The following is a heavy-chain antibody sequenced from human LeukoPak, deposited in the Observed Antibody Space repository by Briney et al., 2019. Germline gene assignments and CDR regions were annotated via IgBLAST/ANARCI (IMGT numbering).Heavy chain of an antibody. V-gene: IGHV3-23*01. CDR2: ISGSGGST. Sequence: GGSLRLSCAASGFTFSSYAMSWVRQAPGKGLEWVSAISGSGGSTYYADSVKGRFTISRDNSKNTLYLQMNSLRAEDTAVYYCAKGLEYSSPPDDAFDIWGQGTMVTVSS. D-gene: IGHD6-6*01. CDR3: AKGLEYSSPPDDAFDI. J-gene: IGHJ3*02. CDR1: GFTFSSYA.